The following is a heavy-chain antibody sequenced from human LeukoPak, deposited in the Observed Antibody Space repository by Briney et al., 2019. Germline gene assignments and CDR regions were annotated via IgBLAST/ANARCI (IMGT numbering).Heavy chain of an antibody. J-gene: IGHJ4*02. V-gene: IGHV1-3*01. CDR2: INAGNGNT. CDR1: GYTFTSYA. Sequence: GASVKVSCKASGYTFTSYAMHWVRQAPGQRLEWMGWINAGNGNTKYSQKFQGRVTITRDTSASTAYMELSSLRSEDTAVYYCARDPNPYYYDSSGYYNGGYWGQGTLVTVSS. D-gene: IGHD3-22*01. CDR3: ARDPNPYYYDSSGYYNGGY.